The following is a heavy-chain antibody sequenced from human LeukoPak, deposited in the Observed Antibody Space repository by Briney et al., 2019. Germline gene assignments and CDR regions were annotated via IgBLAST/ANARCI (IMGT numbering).Heavy chain of an antibody. D-gene: IGHD2-2*01. V-gene: IGHV3-33*01. CDR2: IWYDGSNK. CDR3: ARMRGELVVPDAISDAMGV. Sequence: GGSLTLSCTASGFTFNDFGMHWVRQAPGKGLEWVAFIWYDGSNKYYADSVKGRFTISRDNSKNTLYLQMNRLRAEDTAVYYCARMRGELVVPDAISDAMGVWGQGTTVTVSS. CDR1: GFTFNDFG. J-gene: IGHJ6*02.